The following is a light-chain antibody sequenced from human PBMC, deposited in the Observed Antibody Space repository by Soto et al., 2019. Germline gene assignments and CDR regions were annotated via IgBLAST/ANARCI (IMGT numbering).Light chain of an antibody. CDR1: SGDVGGYNY. V-gene: IGLV2-14*01. CDR2: EVS. Sequence: QSVLTQPASVSGSPGQAITISCTGTSGDVGGYNYVSWYQQHPGKAPKLMIYEVSNRPSGVSDRFSGSKSGNTASLTISGLQAEDEADYYCTSYTSSNTPVFGTGTKVTV. CDR3: TSYTSSNTPV. J-gene: IGLJ1*01.